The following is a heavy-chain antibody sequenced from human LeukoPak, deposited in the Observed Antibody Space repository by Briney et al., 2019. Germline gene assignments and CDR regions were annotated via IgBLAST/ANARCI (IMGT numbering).Heavy chain of an antibody. Sequence: GRLTISRDNAKNSLYLQMNSLRAEDTAVYYCARAVTTALDYWGQGTLVTVSS. D-gene: IGHD4-17*01. V-gene: IGHV3-11*06. J-gene: IGHJ4*02. CDR3: ARAVTTALDY.